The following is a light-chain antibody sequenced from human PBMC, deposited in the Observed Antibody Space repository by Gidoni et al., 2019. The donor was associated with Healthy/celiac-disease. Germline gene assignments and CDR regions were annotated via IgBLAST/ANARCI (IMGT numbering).Light chain of an antibody. J-gene: IGKJ3*01. CDR2: AAS. V-gene: IGKV1-16*02. CDR3: QQYNSYPPFT. Sequence: DIQMTQSPCSLSASVGDRVTITCRARQGMSNYLASFQQQPGKAPKSLIYAASSLQSGVTSKVSGSGCGTDFTLTISSLQPEAFATYYCQQYNSYPPFTFGPGTKVDIK. CDR1: QGMSNY.